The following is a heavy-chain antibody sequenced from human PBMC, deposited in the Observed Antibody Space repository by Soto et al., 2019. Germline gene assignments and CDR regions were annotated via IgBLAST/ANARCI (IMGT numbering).Heavy chain of an antibody. CDR2: ISYDGSNK. CDR3: AHPGFYGDPQFDY. Sequence: GSLRLSCAASGFTFSSHGMHWVRQAPGKGLEWVAVISYDGSNKYYADSVKGRFTISRDNSKNTLYLQMNSLRAEDTAVYYCAHPGFYGDPQFDYWGQGTLVTVSS. CDR1: GFTFSSHG. D-gene: IGHD4-17*01. V-gene: IGHV3-30*03. J-gene: IGHJ4*02.